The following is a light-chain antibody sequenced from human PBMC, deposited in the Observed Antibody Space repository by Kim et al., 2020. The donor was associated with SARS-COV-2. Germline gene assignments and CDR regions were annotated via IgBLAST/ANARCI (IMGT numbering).Light chain of an antibody. CDR3: HKSSNWPRT. CDR2: YAS. J-gene: IGKJ1*01. Sequence: LSPGESATRSCWACQSIISSFACDQQKPRQAPRILIDYASIRATGIPATFSGSGSGTDFTLTISSLEAEDFAVYYCHKSSNWPRTFGEGT. CDR1: QSIISS. V-gene: IGKV3-11*01.